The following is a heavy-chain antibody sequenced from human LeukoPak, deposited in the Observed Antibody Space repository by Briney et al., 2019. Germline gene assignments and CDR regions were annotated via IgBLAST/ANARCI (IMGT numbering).Heavy chain of an antibody. CDR3: ASRAKYSTTWAFDY. J-gene: IGHJ4*02. Sequence: GGSLRLSCAASGFTLDNYAMSWVRQAPGKGLEWVSAISGNGGSTYYADSVKGRFTISRDNSKSTLYLQMNSLRAEDTAVYYCASRAKYSTTWAFDYWGQGTLVTVSS. V-gene: IGHV3-23*01. CDR1: GFTLDNYA. CDR2: ISGNGGST. D-gene: IGHD6-6*01.